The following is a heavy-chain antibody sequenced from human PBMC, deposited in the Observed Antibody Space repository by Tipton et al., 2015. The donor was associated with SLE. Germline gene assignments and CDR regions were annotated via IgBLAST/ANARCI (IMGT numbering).Heavy chain of an antibody. CDR2: INHSGST. CDR1: GGSMGTYC. Sequence: TLSLTCTVSGGSMGTYCWSWIRRSPGKGLEWIGDINHSGSTNYNPSLKSRVTISVDTSKNQVSLRLSSVTAADTAVYYCARAPGLERSYSYYCYMDVWGKGTTVTVS. V-gene: IGHV4-34*01. J-gene: IGHJ6*03. D-gene: IGHD1-1*01. CDR3: ARAPGLERSYSYYCYMDV.